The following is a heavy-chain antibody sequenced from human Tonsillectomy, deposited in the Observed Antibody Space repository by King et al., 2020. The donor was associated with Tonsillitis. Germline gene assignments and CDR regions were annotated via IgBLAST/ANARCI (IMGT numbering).Heavy chain of an antibody. D-gene: IGHD3-10*01. CDR1: GGSFSGYY. CDR3: ARGGRGRADY. Sequence: VQLQQWGAGLLKPSETLSLTCAVYGGSFSGYYWTWIRQPPGKGLEWIGEINHSGSTNYNPSLQSRVTISENTSKKQFSLKLRSVTAADTAVYYCARGGRGRADYWGQGTLVTVSS. V-gene: IGHV4-34*01. J-gene: IGHJ4*02. CDR2: INHSGST.